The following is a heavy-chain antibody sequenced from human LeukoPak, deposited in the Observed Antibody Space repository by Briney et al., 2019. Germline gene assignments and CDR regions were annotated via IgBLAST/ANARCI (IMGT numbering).Heavy chain of an antibody. CDR3: AAGTAADF. D-gene: IGHD6-13*01. CDR2: ISSSSSYT. Sequence: PGGSLRLSCVVSGIPSSDYYMNWIRKAPGKGLEWISYISSSSSYTDYADSVRGRFTISRDNAKSALYLQMHSLRLEDTAVYYCAAGTAADFWGQGALVTVSS. CDR1: GIPSSDYY. V-gene: IGHV3-11*03. J-gene: IGHJ4*02.